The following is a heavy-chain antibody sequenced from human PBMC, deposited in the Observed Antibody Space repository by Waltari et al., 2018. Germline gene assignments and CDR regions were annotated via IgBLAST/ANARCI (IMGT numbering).Heavy chain of an antibody. Sequence: QVQLQQWGAGLLKPSETLSLTCAVYGGSFRGYYWRWIRQPHGRGLEWIGEINHSGSTNYNPSLKSRVTISVDTSKNQFSLKLSSVTAADTAVYYCARGLTGYSSGWYLTQKGHYFDYWGQGTLVTVSS. CDR1: GGSFRGYY. V-gene: IGHV4-34*01. CDR2: INHSGST. CDR3: ARGLTGYSSGWYLTQKGHYFDY. J-gene: IGHJ4*02. D-gene: IGHD6-19*01.